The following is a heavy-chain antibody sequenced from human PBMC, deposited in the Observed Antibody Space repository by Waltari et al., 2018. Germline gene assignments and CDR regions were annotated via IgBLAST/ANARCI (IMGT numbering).Heavy chain of an antibody. CDR1: GFTFSAFD. J-gene: IGHJ6*02. CDR3: AREDYFRLDV. CDR2: ISTGGRSM. Sequence: QMQLVESGGNLVKPGGSLRLSCAASGFTFSAFDLRWIRQAPGKGLEWVSKISTGGRSMTYADAVKGRFTISRDDAKKSLYLQMDSLRAEDTAIYYCAREDYFRLDVWGQGTTVTVSS. V-gene: IGHV3-11*01.